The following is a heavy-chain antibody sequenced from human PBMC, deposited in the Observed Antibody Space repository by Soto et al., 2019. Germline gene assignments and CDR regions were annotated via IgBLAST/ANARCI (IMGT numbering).Heavy chain of an antibody. CDR3: ARYRKPEYSSSSGWFDP. D-gene: IGHD6-6*01. CDR1: GFTFSSYW. V-gene: IGHV3-7*01. CDR2: IKQDGSEK. J-gene: IGHJ5*01. Sequence: EVQLVESGGGLVQPGGSLSLSCAASGFTFSSYWMSWVRQAPGKGLEWVANIKQDGSEKYYVDSVKGRFTISRDNAKNSLYLQMNSLRAEDTAVYYCARYRKPEYSSSSGWFDPWGQGTLVTVSS.